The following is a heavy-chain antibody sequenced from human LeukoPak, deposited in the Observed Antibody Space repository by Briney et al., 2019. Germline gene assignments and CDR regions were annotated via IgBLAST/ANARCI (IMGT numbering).Heavy chain of an antibody. CDR2: ISYDGSNK. CDR3: AKDQGIRLRFLEWLFDY. J-gene: IGHJ4*02. Sequence: PGGSLRLSCAASGFTFSSYGMHWVRQAPGKGLEWVAVISYDGSNKYYADSVKGRFTISRDNSKNTLYLQMNSLRAEDTAVYYCAKDQGIRLRFLEWLFDYWGQGTLVTVSS. D-gene: IGHD3-3*01. V-gene: IGHV3-30*18. CDR1: GFTFSSYG.